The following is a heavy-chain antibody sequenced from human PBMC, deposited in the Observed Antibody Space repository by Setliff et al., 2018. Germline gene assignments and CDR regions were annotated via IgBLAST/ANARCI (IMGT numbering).Heavy chain of an antibody. V-gene: IGHV3-7*01. D-gene: IGHD3-10*01. CDR1: GLSYINDW. CDR3: FGAGTCSY. Sequence: GGSLRLSCTASGLSYINDWVSWVRQAPGKGLEWLASINPHGSEKYYADSVKGRFTLSRDNSNHILYMQMNSLRAEDTAVYYCFGAGTCSYWGQGALVTVSS. CDR2: INPHGSEK. J-gene: IGHJ4*02.